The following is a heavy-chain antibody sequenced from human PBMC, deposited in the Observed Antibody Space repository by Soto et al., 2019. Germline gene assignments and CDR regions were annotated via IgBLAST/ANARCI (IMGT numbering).Heavy chain of an antibody. D-gene: IGHD4-17*01. CDR3: TVESTEAGDYGDYVVQYSSFFDH. CDR2: IKSRGDGGTK. Sequence: DVQLVESGGGLIAPGESLRLSCAASGLNFTDAWMNWVRQIPGKGLEWVGRIKSRGDGGTKDYAAAVKDRFIISRDDSKYLLFLQMKSLQTEDTAVYFCTVESTEAGDYGDYVVQYSSFFDHWGQGTLVAVSS. V-gene: IGHV3-15*01. J-gene: IGHJ4*02. CDR1: GLNFTDAW.